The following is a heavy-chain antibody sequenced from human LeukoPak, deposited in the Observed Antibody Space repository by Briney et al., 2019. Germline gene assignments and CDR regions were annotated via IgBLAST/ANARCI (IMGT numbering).Heavy chain of an antibody. J-gene: IGHJ4*02. V-gene: IGHV1-18*01. CDR3: ATIGIAAAGSDY. Sequence: ASVKVSCKASGYTFTSYGISWVRQAPGQGLEWMGWISAYNGNTNYAQKFQGRVTMTEDTSTDTAYMELSSLRPEDTAVYYCATIGIAAAGSDYWGQGALVTVSS. CDR1: GYTFTSYG. D-gene: IGHD6-13*01. CDR2: ISAYNGNT.